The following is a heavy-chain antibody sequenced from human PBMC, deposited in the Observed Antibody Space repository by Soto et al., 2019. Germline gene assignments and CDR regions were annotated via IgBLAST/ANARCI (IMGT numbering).Heavy chain of an antibody. Sequence: GGSLRLSCAASGCTFSSYGMHWVRQAPGKGLEWVAVIWYDGSNKYYADSVKGRFTISRDNSKNTLYLQMNSLRAEDTAVYYCARDWEYCSGGSCYYPLYYYYYYGMDVWGQGTTVTVSS. CDR2: IWYDGSNK. V-gene: IGHV3-33*01. D-gene: IGHD2-15*01. CDR1: GCTFSSYG. J-gene: IGHJ6*02. CDR3: ARDWEYCSGGSCYYPLYYYYYYGMDV.